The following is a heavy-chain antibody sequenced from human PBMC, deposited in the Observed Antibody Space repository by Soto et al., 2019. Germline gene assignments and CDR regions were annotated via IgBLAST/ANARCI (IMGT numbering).Heavy chain of an antibody. CDR2: IHYSGTT. D-gene: IGHD6-13*01. CDR1: GGSMRNYF. J-gene: IGHJ4*02. CDR3: AAGEASSRNLAPYYLDF. Sequence: PSETLSLTRTVSGGSMRNYFWTWIRQPPGKGLEWIGYIHYSGTTSFFPSYNPSLRSRVTISEDTSKNRFSLKLLSVTTADTAVYFCAAGEASSRNLAPYYLDFWGQGTLVTVSS. V-gene: IGHV4-59*01.